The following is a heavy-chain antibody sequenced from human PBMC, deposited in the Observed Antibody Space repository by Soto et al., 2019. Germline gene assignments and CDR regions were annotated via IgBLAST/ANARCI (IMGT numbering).Heavy chain of an antibody. J-gene: IGHJ6*03. Sequence: GASVKVSCKASGYTFTSYAMNWVRQAPGQGLEWMRWINTNTGNPTHAQGFTGRFVFSLDTSVSTAYLQICSLKAEDTAVYYCTRDSSSYPYYYYYMDVWGKGTTVTVSS. CDR1: GYTFTSYA. CDR2: INTNTGNP. V-gene: IGHV7-4-1*01. D-gene: IGHD6-6*01. CDR3: TRDSSSYPYYYYYMDV.